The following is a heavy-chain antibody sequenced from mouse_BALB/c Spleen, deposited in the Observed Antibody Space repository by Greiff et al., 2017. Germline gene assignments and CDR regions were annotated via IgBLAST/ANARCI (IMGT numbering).Heavy chain of an antibody. V-gene: IGHV5-6-3*01. J-gene: IGHJ3*01. CDR2: INSNGGST. CDR3: AKRKRAFAY. Sequence: EVQLVESGGGLVQPGGSLKLSCAASGFTFSSYCMSWVRQTPDKRLELVATINSNGGSTYYPDSVKGRFTISRDNAKNTLYLQMSSLKSEDTAMSYCAKRKRAFAYWGQGTLVTVSA. CDR1: GFTFSSYC. D-gene: IGHD3-3*01.